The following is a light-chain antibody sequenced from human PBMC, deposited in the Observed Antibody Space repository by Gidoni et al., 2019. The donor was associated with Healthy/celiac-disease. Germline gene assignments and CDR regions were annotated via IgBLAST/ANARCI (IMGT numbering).Light chain of an antibody. CDR2: AAS. CDR1: HIISSY. V-gene: IGKV1-39*01. CDR3: QQSYSTLLT. Sequence: DTKMNQSPSSLSASVGDRVTITCRASHIISSYVNWYQQKPGKAPKLLIYAASSLQSWVPSWFSGSGSGTDFTLTISSLQPEDFATYYCQQSYSTLLTFGQGTKVEIK. J-gene: IGKJ1*01.